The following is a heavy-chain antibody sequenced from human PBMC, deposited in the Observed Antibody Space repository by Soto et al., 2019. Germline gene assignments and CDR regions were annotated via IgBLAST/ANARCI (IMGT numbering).Heavy chain of an antibody. D-gene: IGHD1-1*01. CDR1: GDFSSAYY. CDR2: IFFSGNT. J-gene: IGHJ4*02. CDR3: AGGGGGYRFDY. Sequence: HVQLQESGPGLVKPSETLSLTCTVSGDFSSAYYWSWIRQSPGKGLEWLGYIFFSGNTKYNPSLKSRLTLSLDASKKQFAWKMPSVTTADTAVYYWAGGGGGYRFDYWGQGTLVTVSS. V-gene: IGHV4-59*01.